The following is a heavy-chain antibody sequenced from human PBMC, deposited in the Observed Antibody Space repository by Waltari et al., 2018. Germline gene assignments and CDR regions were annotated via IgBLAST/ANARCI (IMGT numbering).Heavy chain of an antibody. CDR3: ARAKTDYDILTGYYRGAAFDI. D-gene: IGHD3-9*01. J-gene: IGHJ3*02. V-gene: IGHV1-46*01. CDR1: GYTFTSYY. Sequence: QVQLVQSGAEVKKPGASVKVSCKASGYTFTSYYMHWVRQAPGQGLEWMGIIHPRGGSTSYEQKFQGRVTMTRDTSTSTVYMELNSLRAEDTAVYYCARAKTDYDILTGYYRGAAFDIWGQGTMVTVSS. CDR2: IHPRGGST.